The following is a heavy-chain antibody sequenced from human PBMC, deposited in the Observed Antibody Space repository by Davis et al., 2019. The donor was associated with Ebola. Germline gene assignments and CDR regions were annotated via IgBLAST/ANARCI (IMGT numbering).Heavy chain of an antibody. J-gene: IGHJ4*02. D-gene: IGHD2-21*01. CDR3: KDDWAT. CDR2: IKSKTDGGTP. Sequence: GESLKISCAASGFTFSSYGMNWVRQAPGKGLEWVGRIKSKTDGGTPDYAAPVKGRFTFSRDDSKNTLYLQMNSLKTEDTAVYYCKDDWATWGQGTLVTVSS. V-gene: IGHV3-15*01. CDR1: GFTFSSYG.